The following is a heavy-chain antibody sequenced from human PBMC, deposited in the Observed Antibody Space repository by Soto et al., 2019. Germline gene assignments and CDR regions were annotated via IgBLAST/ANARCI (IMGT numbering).Heavy chain of an antibody. CDR2: MNPNSGNT. CDR1: GYTFTSYD. Sequence: GASVKVSCKASGYTFTSYDINWVRQATGQGLEWMGWMNPNSGNTGYAQKFQGRVTMTRNTSISTAYMELSSLRSEDTAVYYCAGGSLRAKYSSSWFFDFWGQRTLVTVSS. D-gene: IGHD6-13*01. J-gene: IGHJ4*02. CDR3: AGGSLRAKYSSSWFFDF. V-gene: IGHV1-8*01.